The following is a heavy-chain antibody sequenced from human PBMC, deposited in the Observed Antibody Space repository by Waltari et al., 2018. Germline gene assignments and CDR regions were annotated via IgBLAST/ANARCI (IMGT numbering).Heavy chain of an antibody. CDR2: VHHSGKT. Sequence: QVQLQESGQGLVKPSGTLSLTCAVSGDSISGNYWWSWVRQSPDKGLEWIGQVHHSGKTHYNPSLQSRVTISVDKPKNQFSLNLNSVTAADTAVYYCAGDRAIGLFFDYWGRGTLVTVSS. J-gene: IGHJ4*02. D-gene: IGHD2-2*01. CDR1: GDSISGNYW. V-gene: IGHV4-4*02. CDR3: AGDRAIGLFFDY.